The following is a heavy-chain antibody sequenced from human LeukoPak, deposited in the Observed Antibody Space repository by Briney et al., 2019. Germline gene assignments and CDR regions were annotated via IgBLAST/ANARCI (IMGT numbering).Heavy chain of an antibody. Sequence: WASVKVSCKASGYTFTGYYLHWVRQAPGQGLEWMGWINPNSDGTNYAQKFQGRVTMTRDTSISTVYMEMSRLTSDDTAVYYCAREWGGSGKVSDYWGQGTLVTVSS. CDR2: INPNSDGT. CDR3: AREWGGSGKVSDY. D-gene: IGHD3-10*01. J-gene: IGHJ4*02. V-gene: IGHV1-2*02. CDR1: GYTFTGYY.